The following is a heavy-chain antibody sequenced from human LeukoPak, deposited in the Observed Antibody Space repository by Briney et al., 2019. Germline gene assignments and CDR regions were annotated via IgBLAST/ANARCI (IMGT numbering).Heavy chain of an antibody. V-gene: IGHV1-18*01. CDR2: ISAYYGNT. Sequence: LGASVKVSCKASGYTFTSYGISWVRQAPGQGLEWMGWISAYYGNTNYAQKLQGRVTMTTDTSTSTAYMELRSLRSDDTAVYYCARDWVPIVVVTAGGDAFDIWGQGTMVTVSS. J-gene: IGHJ3*02. CDR1: GYTFTSYG. CDR3: ARDWVPIVVVTAGGDAFDI. D-gene: IGHD3-22*01.